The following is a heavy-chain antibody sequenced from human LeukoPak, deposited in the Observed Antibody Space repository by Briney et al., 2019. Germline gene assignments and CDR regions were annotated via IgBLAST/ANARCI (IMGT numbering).Heavy chain of an antibody. J-gene: IGHJ4*02. CDR2: TYYRSKCYN. Sequence: SQTLSLTCAISGDSVSSNSAAWNWIRQSPSRGLEWLGRTYYRSKCYNDYTISVKSRITINPDTSKNQFSLQLNSVTPEDTAVYYCARDGHAPRSPYYFDYWGQGTLVTVSS. V-gene: IGHV6-1*01. CDR1: GDSVSSNSAA. CDR3: ARDGHAPRSPYYFDY.